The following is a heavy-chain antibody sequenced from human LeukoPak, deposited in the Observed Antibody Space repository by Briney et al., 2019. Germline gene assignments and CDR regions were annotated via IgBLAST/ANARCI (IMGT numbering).Heavy chain of an antibody. CDR3: ARAVLVRGVILDY. Sequence: SETLSLTCAVSGVSISSYFWSWIRQPPGQGLEWIGYIYHSGSTHYNPSLKSRVTISVDTSKNQFSLKLSSVTAADTAVYYCARAVLVRGVILDYWGQGTLVTVSS. J-gene: IGHJ4*02. V-gene: IGHV4-59*01. D-gene: IGHD3-10*01. CDR1: GVSISSYF. CDR2: IYHSGST.